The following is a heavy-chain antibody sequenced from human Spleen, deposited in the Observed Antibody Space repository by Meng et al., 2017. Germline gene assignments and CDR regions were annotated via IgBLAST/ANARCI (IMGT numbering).Heavy chain of an antibody. V-gene: IGHV4-4*02. CDR2: IYHSGRT. J-gene: IGHJ4*02. CDR1: GGSISSNNW. CDR3: ARALGGATYYFDY. Sequence: QVQLRESGPALVKPSGTLSLTCAVSGGSISSNNWWSWVRQPPGKGLEWIGEIYHSGRTNYNPSLKSRVTISADKSKNQFSLKLSSVTAADTAVYYCARALGGATYYFDYWGQGTLVTVSS. D-gene: IGHD1-26*01.